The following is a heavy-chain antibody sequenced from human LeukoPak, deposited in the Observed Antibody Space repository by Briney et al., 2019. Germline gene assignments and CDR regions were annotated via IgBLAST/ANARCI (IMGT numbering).Heavy chain of an antibody. CDR1: GFTFSSYS. CDR3: AKDVNVGGDYFDY. V-gene: IGHV3-30*02. D-gene: IGHD3-10*01. J-gene: IGHJ4*02. CDR2: IRYDGSIK. Sequence: GGSLRLSCAASGFTFSSYSMNWVRQAPAKGLEWVAFIRYDGSIKYYVDSVKGRFTVSRDNSKNTLYLQMNSLRAEDTAVYYCAKDVNVGGDYFDYWGQGTLVTVSS.